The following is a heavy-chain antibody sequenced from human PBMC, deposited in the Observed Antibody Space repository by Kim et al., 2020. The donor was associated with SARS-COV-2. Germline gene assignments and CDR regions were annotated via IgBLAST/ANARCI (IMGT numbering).Heavy chain of an antibody. J-gene: IGHJ3*02. Sequence: SETLSLTCAVYGGSFSGYYWSWIRQPPGKGLEWIGEINHSGSTNYNPSLKSRVTISVDTSKNQFSLKLSSVTAADTAVYYCARGTLGYCSSTSCPLTPNAFDIWGQGTMVTVSS. CDR1: GGSFSGYY. CDR3: ARGTLGYCSSTSCPLTPNAFDI. CDR2: INHSGST. D-gene: IGHD2-2*01. V-gene: IGHV4-34*01.